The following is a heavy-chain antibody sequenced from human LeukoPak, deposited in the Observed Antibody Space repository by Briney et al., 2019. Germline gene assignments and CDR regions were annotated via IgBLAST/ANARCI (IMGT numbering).Heavy chain of an antibody. J-gene: IGHJ3*02. V-gene: IGHV1-18*01. CDR3: ARDWNYYDSSGYYQAAFDI. CDR2: ISAYNGNT. CDR1: GYTFTSYG. Sequence: ASVKVSCKASGYTFTSYGISWVRQAPGQGLEWMGWISAYNGNTNYAQKLQGRGTMTTDTSTSTAYMELRSLRSDDTGVYYCARDWNYYDSSGYYQAAFDIWGQGTMVTVSS. D-gene: IGHD3-22*01.